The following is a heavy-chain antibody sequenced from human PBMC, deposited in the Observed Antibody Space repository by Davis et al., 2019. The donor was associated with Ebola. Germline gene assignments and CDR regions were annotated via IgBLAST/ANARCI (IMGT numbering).Heavy chain of an antibody. Sequence: SESLSLTCTVSGDSIGTYYWGWIRQPPGEGLEWVWNINYSGRTNHNPSLQIRVTISIDTPNKQISLKLSSVTAADTAVYYCARGRLLEWPPTFYGLDVWGKGTTVTVSS. J-gene: IGHJ6*04. CDR2: INYSGRT. CDR1: GDSIGTYY. CDR3: ARGRLLEWPPTFYGLDV. V-gene: IGHV4-59*01. D-gene: IGHD3-3*01.